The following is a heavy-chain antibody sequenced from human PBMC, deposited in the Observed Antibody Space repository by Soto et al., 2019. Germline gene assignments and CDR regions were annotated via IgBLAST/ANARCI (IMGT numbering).Heavy chain of an antibody. V-gene: IGHV4-59*01. CDR3: ARAWDTYCGGDCYSLGMDV. D-gene: IGHD2-21*02. CDR2: IYYSGST. J-gene: IGHJ6*02. CDR1: GGSISSYY. Sequence: PSETLSLTCTVSGGSISSYYWSWIRQPPGKGLEWIGYIYYSGSTNYNPSLKSRVTISVDTSKNQFSLKLSSVTAADTAVYYCARAWDTYCGGDCYSLGMDVWGQGTTVTVSS.